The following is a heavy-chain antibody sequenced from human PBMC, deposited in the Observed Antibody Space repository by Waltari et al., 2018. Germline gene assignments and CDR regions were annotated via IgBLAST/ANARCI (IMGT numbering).Heavy chain of an antibody. CDR2: LSWNGGNV. V-gene: IGHV3-9*01. J-gene: IGHJ3*01. CDR1: GFTFDDYA. D-gene: IGHD1-1*01. CDR3: VKDMGTSGYDAFDV. Sequence: EVQLVEIGGGLVQPGSSLRLSCAASGFTFDDYAMHWVRQVPGKGLGWVAGLSWNGGNVLYADSVRGRFTISRDNAKKSLFLQMTNLRPEDTAFYFCVKDMGTSGYDAFDVWGQGTKVTVSS.